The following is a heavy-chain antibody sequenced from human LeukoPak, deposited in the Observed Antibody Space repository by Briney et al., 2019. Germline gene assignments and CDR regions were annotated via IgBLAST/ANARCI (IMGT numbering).Heavy chain of an antibody. CDR3: ARDGDYVNYYYYGMDV. CDR2: IYYSGST. J-gene: IGHJ6*04. V-gene: IGHV4-61*01. Sequence: SETLSLTCTVSGGSVSSGSYYWSWIRQPPGKGLEWIGYIYYSGSTNYNPSLKSRVTTPVDTSKNQFSLKLSPVTAADTAVYYCARDGDYVNYYYYGMDVWGKGTTVTVSS. D-gene: IGHD4-17*01. CDR1: GGSVSSGSYY.